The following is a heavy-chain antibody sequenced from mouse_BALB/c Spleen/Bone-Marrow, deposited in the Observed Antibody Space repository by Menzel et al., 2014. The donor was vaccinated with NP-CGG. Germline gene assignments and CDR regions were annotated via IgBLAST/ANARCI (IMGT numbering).Heavy chain of an antibody. V-gene: IGHV14-3*02. CDR2: IVPANGNT. CDR1: GFNIKDTY. J-gene: IGHJ2*01. D-gene: IGHD2-4*01. Sequence: VQLKESGAELVKPGASVKLSCTPSGFNIKDTYMHWVKLRPEQGLEWIGRIVPANGNTEYAPKFQGKATITADTSSNTAYLQLSSLTSEDTAVYFCASYDYGYYFDYWGQGTTLTVSS. CDR3: ASYDYGYYFDY.